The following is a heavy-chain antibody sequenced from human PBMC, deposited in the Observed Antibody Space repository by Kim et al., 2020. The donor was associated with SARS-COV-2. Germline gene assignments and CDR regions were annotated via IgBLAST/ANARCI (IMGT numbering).Heavy chain of an antibody. V-gene: IGHV3-15*01. CDR3: TTSTTNYYFYYGMDV. Sequence: APVKGRFTIARADSKNTLYLQMKSLKTKDTAVYYCTTSTTNYYFYYGMDVWGQGTTVTVSS. J-gene: IGHJ6*02. D-gene: IGHD1-26*01.